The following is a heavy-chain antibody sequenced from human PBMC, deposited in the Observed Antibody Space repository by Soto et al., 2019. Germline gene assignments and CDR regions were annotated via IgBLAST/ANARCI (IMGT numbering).Heavy chain of an antibody. CDR2: ISAYNGNT. V-gene: IGHV1-18*01. Sequence: ASVKVSCKASGYTFTSYGISWVRQAPGQGLEWMGWISAYNGNTNYAQKLQGRVTMTTDTSTSTAYMELRSLRSDDTAVYYCARPNYDILTGYYYYGMDVWGQGTTVTV. D-gene: IGHD3-9*01. CDR3: ARPNYDILTGYYYYGMDV. J-gene: IGHJ6*02. CDR1: GYTFTSYG.